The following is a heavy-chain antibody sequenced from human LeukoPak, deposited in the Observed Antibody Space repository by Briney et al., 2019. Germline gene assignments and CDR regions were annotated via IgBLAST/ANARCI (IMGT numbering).Heavy chain of an antibody. Sequence: SETLSLTCSVSGGPISSGSYYWGWIRQPPGKGLEWIGSIYYSGSTYYNPSLKSRVTISIDTSKNQFSLKLSSVTAADTAVYYCARDGDILTGYCDYWGQGTLVTVSS. V-gene: IGHV4-39*07. J-gene: IGHJ4*02. CDR2: IYYSGST. CDR1: GGPISSGSYY. CDR3: ARDGDILTGYCDY. D-gene: IGHD3-9*01.